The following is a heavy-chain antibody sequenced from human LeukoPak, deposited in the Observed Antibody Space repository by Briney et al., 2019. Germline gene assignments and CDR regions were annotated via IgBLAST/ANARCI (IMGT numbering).Heavy chain of an antibody. Sequence: GGSLRLSCAASGFTFSNYAMSWVRQAPGKGLEWVSAIGTSGTSTYYADSVKGRFTISRDNSKNTLYLQMNSLRAEDTAVYYCARTAAGTFFDYWGQGTLVTVSS. CDR3: ARTAAGTFFDY. J-gene: IGHJ4*02. V-gene: IGHV3-23*01. CDR2: IGTSGTST. D-gene: IGHD6-13*01. CDR1: GFTFSNYA.